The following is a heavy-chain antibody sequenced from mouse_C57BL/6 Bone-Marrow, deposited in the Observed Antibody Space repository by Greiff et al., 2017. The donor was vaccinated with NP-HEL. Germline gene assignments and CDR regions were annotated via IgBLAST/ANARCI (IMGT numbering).Heavy chain of an antibody. V-gene: IGHV1-82*01. CDR2: IYPGDGDT. CDR1: GYAFSSSW. CDR3: ARRDYGDYFDY. J-gene: IGHJ2*01. D-gene: IGHD1-1*02. Sequence: LVESGPELVKPGASVKISCKASGYAFSSSWMNWVKQRPGKGLEWIGRIYPGDGDTNYNGKFKGKATLTADKSSSTAYMQLSSLTSEDSAVYFCARRDYGDYFDYWGQGTTLTVSS.